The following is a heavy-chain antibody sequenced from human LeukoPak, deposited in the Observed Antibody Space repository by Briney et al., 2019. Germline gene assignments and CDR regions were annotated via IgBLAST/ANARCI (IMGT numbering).Heavy chain of an antibody. Sequence: SETLSLTCTVSGVSISSSSYYWGWIRQPPGKGLEWIGSIYYSGSTYYNPSLKSRVTISVDTSKNQFSLKLSSVTAADTAVYYCARREVYYGMDVWGQGTTVTVSS. J-gene: IGHJ6*02. CDR2: IYYSGST. V-gene: IGHV4-39*01. CDR1: GVSISSSSYY. CDR3: ARREVYYGMDV.